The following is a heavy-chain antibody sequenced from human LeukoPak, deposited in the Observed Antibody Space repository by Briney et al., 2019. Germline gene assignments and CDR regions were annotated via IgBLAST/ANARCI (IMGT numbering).Heavy chain of an antibody. CDR1: GGSISSSSYY. D-gene: IGHD6-19*01. Sequence: SSETLSLTCTVSGGSISSSSYYWGWIRQPPGKGLEWIGSIYYSGSTYYNPSLKSRVTISVDTSKNQFSLKLSSVTAADTAVYYCNSLAVAGTSYYYYYMDVWGKGTTVTVSS. V-gene: IGHV4-39*07. CDR3: NSLAVAGTSYYYYYMDV. J-gene: IGHJ6*03. CDR2: IYYSGST.